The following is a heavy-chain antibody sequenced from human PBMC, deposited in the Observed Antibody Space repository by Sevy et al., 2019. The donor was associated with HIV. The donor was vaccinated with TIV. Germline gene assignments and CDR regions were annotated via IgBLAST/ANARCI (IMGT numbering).Heavy chain of an antibody. Sequence: SETLSLTCTVSGGSISSGGYYWSWIRQHPGKGLEWIGYIYYSGSTYYNPSLKSRVTISVDTSKNQFSLKLSSVTAADTAMYYCARGHNYYDSSGYAAFDIWGQGTMVTVSS. D-gene: IGHD3-22*01. CDR2: IYYSGST. J-gene: IGHJ3*02. V-gene: IGHV4-31*03. CDR1: GGSISSGGYY. CDR3: ARGHNYYDSSGYAAFDI.